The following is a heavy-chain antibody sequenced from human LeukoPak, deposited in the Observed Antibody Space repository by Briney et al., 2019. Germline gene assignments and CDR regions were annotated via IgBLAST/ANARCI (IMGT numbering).Heavy chain of an antibody. CDR2: IYYSGST. Sequence: SETLSLTCTVSGGSISSSSYYWGWIRQPPGKGLEWIGSIYYSGSTYYNPSLKSRVTISVDTSKNQFSLKLSSVTAADTAVYYCARSGRLYCSSTSCSTDYWGQGTLVTVSS. J-gene: IGHJ4*02. D-gene: IGHD2-2*01. V-gene: IGHV4-39*07. CDR1: GGSISSSSYY. CDR3: ARSGRLYCSSTSCSTDY.